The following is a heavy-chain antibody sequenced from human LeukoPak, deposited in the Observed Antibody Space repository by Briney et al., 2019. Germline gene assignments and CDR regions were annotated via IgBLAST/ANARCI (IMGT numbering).Heavy chain of an antibody. D-gene: IGHD6-25*01. CDR1: GFTFNNFG. CDR3: AKEANHCSSRYYDY. CDR2: ISCDGGTQ. Sequence: PGGSLRLSCAASGFTFNNFGMQWVRQTPGKGLEWVTVISCDGGTQYYADSVKGRFTISRDDSKNTLYLQMNSLRAEDTAVYYCAKEANHCSSRYYDYWGQGILVTVSS. V-gene: IGHV3-30*18. J-gene: IGHJ4*02.